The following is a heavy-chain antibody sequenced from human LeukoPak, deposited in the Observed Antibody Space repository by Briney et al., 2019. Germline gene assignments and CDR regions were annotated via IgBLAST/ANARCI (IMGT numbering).Heavy chain of an antibody. CDR3: ASNAGITMVRGVNGYYYGMDV. V-gene: IGHV3-21*01. J-gene: IGHJ6*02. D-gene: IGHD3-10*01. CDR2: ISSSSSYI. CDR1: GFTFSSYS. Sequence: GGSLRLSCAASGFTFSSYSMNWVRQAPGKGLEWVSSISSSSSYIYYADSVKGRFTISRDNAKNSLYLQMNSLRAEDMAVYYCASNAGITMVRGVNGYYYGMDVWGQGTTVTVSS.